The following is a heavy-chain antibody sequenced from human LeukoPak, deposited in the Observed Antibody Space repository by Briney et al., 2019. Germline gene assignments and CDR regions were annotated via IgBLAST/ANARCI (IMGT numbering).Heavy chain of an antibody. J-gene: IGHJ6*03. Sequence: SVKVSCKASGGTFSSYAISWVRQAPGQGLEWMGGIIPIFGTANCAQKFQGRVTITADESTSTAYMELSSLRSEDTAVYYCARGTRGLRPHYYYYMDVWGKGTTVTVSS. CDR3: ARGTRGLRPHYYYYMDV. D-gene: IGHD5-12*01. V-gene: IGHV1-69*13. CDR1: GGTFSSYA. CDR2: IIPIFGTA.